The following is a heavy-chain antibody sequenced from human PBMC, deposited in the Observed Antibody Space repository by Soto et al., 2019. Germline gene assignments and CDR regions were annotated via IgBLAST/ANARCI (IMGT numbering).Heavy chain of an antibody. V-gene: IGHV3-7*01. Sequence: GGSLRLSCAASGFTFSSYWMSWVRQAPGKGLEWVANIKQDGSEKYYVDSVKGRFTISRDNAKNSLYLQMNSLRAEDTAVYYCAREAAYYDYSVDYYYYYYMDVWGKGTTVTVSS. D-gene: IGHD5-12*01. CDR3: AREAAYYDYSVDYYYYYYMDV. CDR2: IKQDGSEK. CDR1: GFTFSSYW. J-gene: IGHJ6*03.